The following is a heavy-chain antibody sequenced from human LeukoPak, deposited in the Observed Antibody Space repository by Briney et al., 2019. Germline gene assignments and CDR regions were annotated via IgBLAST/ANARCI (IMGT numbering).Heavy chain of an antibody. Sequence: GGSLRLSCAASGFTFSDYHMSWIRQAPGKGLEWVSDISSRSSYTNYADSVKGRFTISRDNAESSLYLQMNTLRAEDTAVYYCARGELTVYGDPAYFDNWGQGTLVTVSS. CDR3: ARGELTVYGDPAYFDN. J-gene: IGHJ4*02. D-gene: IGHD4-17*01. CDR2: ISSRSSYT. CDR1: GFTFSDYH. V-gene: IGHV3-11*06.